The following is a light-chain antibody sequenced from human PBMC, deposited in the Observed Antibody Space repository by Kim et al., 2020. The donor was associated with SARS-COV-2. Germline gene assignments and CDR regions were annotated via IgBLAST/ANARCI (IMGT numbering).Light chain of an antibody. CDR2: EDN. CDR3: QCYDSSNQV. CDR1: SGSIDSKD. J-gene: IGLJ3*02. V-gene: IGLV6-57*02. Sequence: GKTVTVSCAGSSGSIDSKDVQWYQQRPGRAPTTVSYEDNQRPSGVPDRFSGSIDISSNSASLTISGLKTEDEAVYYCQCYDSSNQVFGGGTQLTVL.